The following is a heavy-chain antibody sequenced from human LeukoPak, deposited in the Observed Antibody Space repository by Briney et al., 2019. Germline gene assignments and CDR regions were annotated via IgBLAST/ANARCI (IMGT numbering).Heavy chain of an antibody. Sequence: SETLSLTCTVSGGSISSYYWSWIRQPPGKGLEWIGYISNSGNTNYNPSLKSRVTISVDTSKNQFSLKLSSVTAADTAVYYCARVPADSYGDYVVYYYGMDVWGQGTTVTVSS. J-gene: IGHJ6*02. CDR1: GGSISSYY. D-gene: IGHD4-17*01. CDR2: ISNSGNT. V-gene: IGHV4-59*01. CDR3: ARVPADSYGDYVVYYYGMDV.